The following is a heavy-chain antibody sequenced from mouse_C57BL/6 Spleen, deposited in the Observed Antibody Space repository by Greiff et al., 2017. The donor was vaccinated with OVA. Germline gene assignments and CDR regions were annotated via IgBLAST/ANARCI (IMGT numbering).Heavy chain of an antibody. CDR3: ARDVGDY. V-gene: IGHV5-6*01. J-gene: IGHJ4*01. CDR1: GFTFSSYG. Sequence: VQLKESGGDLVKPGGSLKLSCAASGFTFSSYGMSWVRQTPDKRLEWVATISSGGSYTYYPDSVKGRFTISRDNAKNTLYLQMSSLKSEDTAMYYCARDVGDYWGQGTSVTVSS. CDR2: ISSGGSYT.